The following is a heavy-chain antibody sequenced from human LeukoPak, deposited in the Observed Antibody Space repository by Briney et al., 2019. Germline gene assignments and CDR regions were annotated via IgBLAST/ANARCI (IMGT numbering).Heavy chain of an antibody. J-gene: IGHJ3*02. CDR1: GFTFGDYA. V-gene: IGHV3-23*01. CDR3: AKVWFGELLFVASDAFDI. Sequence: GGSLRLSCTASGFTFGDYAMTWVRQAPGKGLEWVSAISGSGGSTYYADSVKGRFTISRDNSKNTLYLQMNSLRAEDTAVYYCAKVWFGELLFVASDAFDIWGQGTMVTVSS. D-gene: IGHD3-10*01. CDR2: ISGSGGST.